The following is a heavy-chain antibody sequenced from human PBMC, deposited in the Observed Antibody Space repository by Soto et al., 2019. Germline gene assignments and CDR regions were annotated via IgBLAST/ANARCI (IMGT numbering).Heavy chain of an antibody. CDR1: GGSISSSSYY. V-gene: IGHV4-39*01. CDR2: IYYSGST. Sequence: SETLSLTCTVSGGSISSSSYYWGWIRQPPGKGLEWIGSIYYSGSTYYNPSLKSRVTISVDTSKNQFSLKLSSVTAADTAVYYCARHRDDSGYDSWVSGWYYFDYWGQGTLVTVSS. D-gene: IGHD5-12*01. J-gene: IGHJ4*02. CDR3: ARHRDDSGYDSWVSGWYYFDY.